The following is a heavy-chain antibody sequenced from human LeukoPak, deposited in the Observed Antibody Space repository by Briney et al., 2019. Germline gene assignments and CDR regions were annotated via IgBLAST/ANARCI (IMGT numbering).Heavy chain of an antibody. J-gene: IGHJ4*02. D-gene: IGHD6-6*01. CDR3: ARSETSSSPFRDY. CDR2: IYPRDSDT. CDR1: GYSFTNYW. V-gene: IGHV5-51*01. Sequence: GESLKISCKGSGYSFTNYWIGWVRQMPGRGLEWMGIIYPRDSDTRYSPSFQGQVTFSADKSINTAYLQWSSLKASDTAMYYCARSETSSSPFRDYWGQGTLVTVSS.